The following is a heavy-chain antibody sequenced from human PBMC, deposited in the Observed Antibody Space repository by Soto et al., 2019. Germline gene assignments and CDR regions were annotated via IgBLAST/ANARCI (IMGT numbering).Heavy chain of an antibody. J-gene: IGHJ5*02. CDR1: GYTFRNYA. Sequence: QVQVVQSGAEVKKPGASVKVSCKASGYTFRNYALHWVRQAPGQKLEWMGWINAGSGDTKYSQKFQGRVTITRDTTASTAYMELSSLRYEDTAVYYCARGEGYCSGGTCYRWFDPWGQGTLVTVSS. CDR3: ARGEGYCSGGTCYRWFDP. CDR2: INAGSGDT. D-gene: IGHD2-15*01. V-gene: IGHV1-3*01.